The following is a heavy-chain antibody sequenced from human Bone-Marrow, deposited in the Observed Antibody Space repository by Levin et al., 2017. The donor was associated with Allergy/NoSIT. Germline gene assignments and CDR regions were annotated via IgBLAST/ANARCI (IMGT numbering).Heavy chain of an antibody. CDR3: ASAGVTSGTDAFDI. D-gene: IGHD2-21*02. CDR1: RFSFSDYG. CDR2: IWDDGTSQ. V-gene: IGHV3-33*04. Sequence: LSLTCAASRFSFSDYGMHWVRQAPGKGLEWVALIWDDGTSQYYADSVKGRFTISRDNSKNIVYLQMNSLRAEDTGVYYCASAGVTSGTDAFDIWGQGTLVTVSS. J-gene: IGHJ3*02.